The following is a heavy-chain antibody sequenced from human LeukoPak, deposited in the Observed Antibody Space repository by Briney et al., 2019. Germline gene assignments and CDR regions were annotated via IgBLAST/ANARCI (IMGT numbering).Heavy chain of an antibody. CDR1: GYTFTGYY. V-gene: IGHV1-2*02. J-gene: IGHJ4*02. CDR2: ISPNSGGT. CDR3: ARGPSGVSGAVMSY. D-gene: IGHD3-16*01. Sequence: ASVKVSCKASGYTFTGYYMHWVRQAPGQGLEWMGWISPNSGGTNYAQKFQGRVTMTRDTSISTAYMELSSLRSDDTAVYYCARGPSGVSGAVMSYWGRGTLVTVSS.